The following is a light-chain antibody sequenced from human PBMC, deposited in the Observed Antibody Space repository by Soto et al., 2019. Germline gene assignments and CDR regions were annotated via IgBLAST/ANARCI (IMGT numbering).Light chain of an antibody. Sequence: ITQSPSSLSASVGDRITITCRASQTVRSDFAWYQQRPGQPPRLLIYGASTRATGIPARFSGSGSGTEFTLTISRLQSEDFSVYYCQQYNKWPLTFGGGTKVDIK. J-gene: IGKJ4*01. CDR3: QQYNKWPLT. CDR1: QTVRSD. V-gene: IGKV3-15*01. CDR2: GAS.